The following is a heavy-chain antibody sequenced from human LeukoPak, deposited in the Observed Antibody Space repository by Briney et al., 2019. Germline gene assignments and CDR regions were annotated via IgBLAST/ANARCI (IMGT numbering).Heavy chain of an antibody. J-gene: IGHJ3*02. CDR3: ATRITMVRGSFRDDAFDI. CDR1: GYTFTSYG. V-gene: IGHV1-18*01. CDR2: ISAYNGNT. D-gene: IGHD3-10*01. Sequence: ASVKVSCKASGYTFTSYGISWVRQAPGQGLEWMGWISAYNGNTNYAQKFQGRVTMTRNTSISTAYMELSSLRSEDTAVYYCATRITMVRGSFRDDAFDIWGQGTMVTVSS.